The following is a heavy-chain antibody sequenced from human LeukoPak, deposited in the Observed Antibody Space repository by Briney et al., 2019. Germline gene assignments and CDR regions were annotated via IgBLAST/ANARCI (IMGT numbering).Heavy chain of an antibody. CDR3: ASASSHRIAAGGDY. CDR2: INSDGSSR. Sequence: PGGSLRLSCAASGFTFSNYWMHWVRQAPGKGLVWVSRINSDGSSRNYADSVKGRFTISRDNAKNTLYLQMNSLRAEDTAVYYCASASSHRIAAGGDYWGQGTLGTVSS. D-gene: IGHD6-13*01. CDR1: GFTFSNYW. J-gene: IGHJ4*02. V-gene: IGHV3-74*01.